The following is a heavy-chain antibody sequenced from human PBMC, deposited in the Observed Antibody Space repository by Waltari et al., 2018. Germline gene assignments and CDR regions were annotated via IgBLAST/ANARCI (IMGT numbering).Heavy chain of an antibody. D-gene: IGHD2-2*01. CDR1: GGSISSSSYY. J-gene: IGHJ3*02. V-gene: IGHV4-39*07. CDR3: ARACSSTRKLPGDAFDI. Sequence: QLQLQESGPGLVKPSETLSLTCTVSGGSISSSSYYWGWIRQPPGKGLEWIGSIYYSGSTYYNPSLKSRVTISVDTSKNQFSLKLSSVTAADTAVYYCARACSSTRKLPGDAFDIWGQGTMVTVSS. CDR2: IYYSGST.